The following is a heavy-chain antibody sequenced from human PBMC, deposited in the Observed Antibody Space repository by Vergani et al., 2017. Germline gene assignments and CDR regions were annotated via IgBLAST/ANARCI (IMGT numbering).Heavy chain of an antibody. CDR3: AKHFRGWGINY. Sequence: QVQLVESGGGVVQRGGSLRLSCATSGFPLSNYDMQWIRQGPGKGLEFVAFIQFDGSNQYYADSVKGRFTLSRDFSKNTLYLQMNSLRTDDRATYYCAKHFRGWGINYWGQGTQVIVSS. V-gene: IGHV3-30*02. CDR2: IQFDGSNQ. CDR1: GFPLSNYD. D-gene: IGHD3-16*01. J-gene: IGHJ4*02.